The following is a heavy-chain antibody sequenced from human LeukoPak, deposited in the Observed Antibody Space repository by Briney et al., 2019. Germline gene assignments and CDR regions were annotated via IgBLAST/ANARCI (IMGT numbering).Heavy chain of an antibody. CDR2: INTNTGSP. J-gene: IGHJ4*02. D-gene: IGHD3-22*01. V-gene: IGHV7-4-1*02. CDR3: TREGYYDSSGYSPPDY. Sequence: ASVKVSCKASGYTFSSYAMNWVRQAPGQGLEWMGWINTNTGSPTYAQGFTGRFVFSLDMSVSTAYLQISSLKAEDTAMYYCTREGYYDSSGYSPPDYWGQGSLVTVSS. CDR1: GYTFSSYA.